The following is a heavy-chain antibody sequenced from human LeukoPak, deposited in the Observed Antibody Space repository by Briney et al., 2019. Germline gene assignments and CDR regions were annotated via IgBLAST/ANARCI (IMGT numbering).Heavy chain of an antibody. J-gene: IGHJ4*02. CDR2: INQDGSEK. CDR3: ARAPEGSGSSYYFDY. D-gene: IGHD3-10*01. V-gene: IGHV3-7*01. Sequence: PGGSLRLSCAASGFTFSSYWMSWVRQAPGKGLEWVANINQDGSEKYYVDSVKGQFTISRDNAKNSLYLQMNSLRAEDTAVYYCARAPEGSGSSYYFDYWGQGTLVTVSS. CDR1: GFTFSSYW.